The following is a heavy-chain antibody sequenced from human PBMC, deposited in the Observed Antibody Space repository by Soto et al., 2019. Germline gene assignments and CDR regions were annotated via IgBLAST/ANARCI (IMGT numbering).Heavy chain of an antibody. CDR3: ARGNHESSRHLDY. J-gene: IGHJ4*02. Sequence: QVQLVESGGGVVQPGTSLRLSCATSGFTFRSYGMHWVRQAPGKGLEWVAVIWYDGSNKYYADSVKGRFTISRDNSKNTMFLQMNSLRAEDTAVYYCARGNHESSRHLDYWGQGTLVTVSS. D-gene: IGHD3-22*01. CDR1: GFTFRSYG. CDR2: IWYDGSNK. V-gene: IGHV3-33*01.